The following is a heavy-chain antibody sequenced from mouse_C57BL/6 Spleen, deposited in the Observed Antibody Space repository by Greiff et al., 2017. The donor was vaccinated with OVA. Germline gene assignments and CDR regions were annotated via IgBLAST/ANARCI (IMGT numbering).Heavy chain of an antibody. J-gene: IGHJ1*03. CDR1: GYTFTSYW. CDR3: ARDFLITTVVARGYWYFDV. V-gene: IGHV1-55*01. D-gene: IGHD1-1*01. CDR2: IYPGSDST. Sequence: QVQLQQPGAELVKPGASVKMSCKASGYTFTSYWITWVKQRPGQGLEWIGDIYPGSDSTNYNEKFKSKATLTVDTSSSTAYMQLSSLTSEDSAVYYCARDFLITTVVARGYWYFDVWGTGTTVTVSS.